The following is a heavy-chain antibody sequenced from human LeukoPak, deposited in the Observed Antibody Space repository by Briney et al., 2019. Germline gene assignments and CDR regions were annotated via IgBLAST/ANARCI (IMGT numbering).Heavy chain of an antibody. Sequence: GGSLRLSCAASGCTFSSYSMNWVRQAPGKGLDLVSSISSSSSYIYYADSVKGRFTISRDNAKNSLYLQMNSLRAEDMAVYYCAREWSGSLCEPWGQGTLVTVSS. V-gene: IGHV3-21*01. CDR2: ISSSSSYI. D-gene: IGHD3-3*01. CDR1: GCTFSSYS. J-gene: IGHJ5*02. CDR3: AREWSGSLCEP.